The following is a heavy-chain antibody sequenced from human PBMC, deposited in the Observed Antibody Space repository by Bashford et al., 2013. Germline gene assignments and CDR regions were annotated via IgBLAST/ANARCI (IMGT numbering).Heavy chain of an antibody. J-gene: IGHJ3*02. CDR3: ARAGRRDGYNYVLGDAFDI. D-gene: IGHD5-24*01. CDR1: GYVFTAYY. V-gene: IGHV1-2*04. CDR2: INPNSGGT. Sequence: ASVKVSCTPSGYVFTAYYMHWVRQAPGQGLEWMGWINPNSGGTNYAQKFQGWVTMTRDTSISTAYMELSRLRSDDTAVYYCARAGRRDGYNYVLGDAFDIWGQGTMVTVSS.